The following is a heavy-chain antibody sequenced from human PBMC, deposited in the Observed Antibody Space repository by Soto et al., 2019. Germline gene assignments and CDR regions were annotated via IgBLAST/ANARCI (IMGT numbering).Heavy chain of an antibody. V-gene: IGHV4-30-4*01. J-gene: IGHJ5*02. CDR2: IHYSGST. D-gene: IGHD2-2*01. CDR3: VRESCTSHSCPWGWFDP. CDR1: GGPISGGDYY. Sequence: SETLSLTCTVSGGPISGGDYYWSWIRQPPGKGLEWIGYIHYSGSTYYNPSLKSRVTISLDTSKNQFSLKLSSVTAADTAVYYCVRESCTSHSCPWGWFDPWGQGTLVTVSS.